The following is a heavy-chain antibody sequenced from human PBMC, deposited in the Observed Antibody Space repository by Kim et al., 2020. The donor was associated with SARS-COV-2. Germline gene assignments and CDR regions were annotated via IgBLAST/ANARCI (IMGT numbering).Heavy chain of an antibody. CDR3: ARVLGDFWSGYSVYYYYYGMDV. V-gene: IGHV4-34*01. CDR2: INHSGST. Sequence: SETLSLTCAVYGGSFSGYYWSWIRQPPGKGLEWIGEINHSGSTNYNPSLKSRVTISVDTSKNQFSLKLSSVTAADTAVYYCARVLGDFWSGYSVYYYYYGMDVWGQGTTVTVSS. J-gene: IGHJ6*02. CDR1: GGSFSGYY. D-gene: IGHD3-3*01.